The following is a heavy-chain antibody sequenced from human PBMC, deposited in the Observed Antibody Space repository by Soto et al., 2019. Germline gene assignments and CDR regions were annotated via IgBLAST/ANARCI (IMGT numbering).Heavy chain of an antibody. J-gene: IGHJ2*01. CDR2: ISGTGGSS. CDR3: AKRAVAGRNWYFDL. V-gene: IGHV3-23*01. D-gene: IGHD6-19*01. CDR1: GFTFSTYT. Sequence: EVQLLESGGGLVQPGGSLRLSCAASGFTFSTYTMSWVRQAPGKGMECVSAISGTGGSSSYTDSVKGRFTISRDNSKKTVSLQMDSLRAEDTARYYFAKRAVAGRNWYFDLWGRSTLVTVSS.